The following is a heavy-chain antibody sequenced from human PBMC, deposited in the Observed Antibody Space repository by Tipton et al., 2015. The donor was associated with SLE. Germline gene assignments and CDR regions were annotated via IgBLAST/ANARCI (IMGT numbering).Heavy chain of an antibody. CDR1: GFSFRNYA. CDR2: INHVGRT. CDR3: AGAVGTAAGLRDY. Sequence: LRLSCSASGFSFRNYAMHWVRQAPGKGLEWIDDINHVGRTNYNPSLRSRATISIDTSKNQFSLKLSSVTAADTAVYYCAGAVGTAAGLRDYWGQGTLVTVSS. J-gene: IGHJ4*02. V-gene: IGHV4-34*08. D-gene: IGHD6-13*01.